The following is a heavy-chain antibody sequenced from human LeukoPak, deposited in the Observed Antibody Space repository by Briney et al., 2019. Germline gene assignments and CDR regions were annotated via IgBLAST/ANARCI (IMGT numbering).Heavy chain of an antibody. CDR3: ARVRVRLRGILPDAFDI. J-gene: IGHJ3*02. D-gene: IGHD4-17*01. CDR1: GGSISRYY. V-gene: IGHV4-59*01. Sequence: PSETLSLTCTVSGGSISRYYWSWIRQPPGKGLEWIGYIYYSGSTNYNPSLKSRVTISVDTSKNQFSLKLSSVTAADTAVYYCARVRVRLRGILPDAFDIWGQGTMVTVSS. CDR2: IYYSGST.